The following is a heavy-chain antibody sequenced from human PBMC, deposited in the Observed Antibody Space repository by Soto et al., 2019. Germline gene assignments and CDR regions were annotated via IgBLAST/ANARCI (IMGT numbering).Heavy chain of an antibody. J-gene: IGHJ6*02. V-gene: IGHV3-30-3*01. D-gene: IGHD1-1*01. Sequence: GGSLRLSCAASGFTFSSYAMHWVRQAPGKGLEWVAVISYDGSNKYYADSVKGRFTISRDNSKNTLYLQMNSLRAEDTAVYYCATPGTAYYYYGMDIWGQGTTVTVSS. CDR2: ISYDGSNK. CDR1: GFTFSSYA. CDR3: ATPGTAYYYYGMDI.